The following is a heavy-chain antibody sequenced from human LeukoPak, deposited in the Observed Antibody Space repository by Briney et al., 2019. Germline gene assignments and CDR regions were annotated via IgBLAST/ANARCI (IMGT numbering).Heavy chain of an antibody. V-gene: IGHV3-7*01. CDR2: IKQDGSEK. CDR1: GFTFSIYW. Sequence: GGSLRLSCVASGFTFSIYWMSWVRHAPGRGLEWVANIKQDGSEKYYVDSVRGRFTISRDNVKNSLYLQMNSLRAEDTAVYYCARGGKFYYDSSGYPGDYWGQGTLVTVSS. CDR3: ARGGKFYYDSSGYPGDY. J-gene: IGHJ4*02. D-gene: IGHD3-22*01.